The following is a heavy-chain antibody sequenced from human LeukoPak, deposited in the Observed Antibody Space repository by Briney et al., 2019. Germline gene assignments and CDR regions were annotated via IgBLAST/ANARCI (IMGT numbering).Heavy chain of an antibody. CDR1: GYTFTAYY. CDR2: INPNSGGT. J-gene: IGHJ5*02. CDR3: ARGASSDWFDP. Sequence: ASVKVSCKASGYTFTAYYMHWARQAPGQGLEWVGWINPNSGGTNSAQNFQGRVTMTRDTSISTAYMELSSLRSDDTAVYYCARGASSDWFDPWGQGTLVTVSS. V-gene: IGHV1-2*02. D-gene: IGHD1-26*01.